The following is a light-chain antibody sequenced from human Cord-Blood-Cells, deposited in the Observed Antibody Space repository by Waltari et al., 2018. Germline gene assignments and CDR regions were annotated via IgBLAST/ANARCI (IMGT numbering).Light chain of an antibody. V-gene: IGLV2-23*03. J-gene: IGLJ2*01. Sequence: QPALTQPASVSGSPGQSITISCTATRSAVGRYNLVSWYQQHPGKAPKLMIYEGSKRPSGVSNRFSGSKSGNTASLTISGLQAEDEADYYCCSYAGSSTFVVFGGGIKLTVL. CDR3: CSYAGSSTFVV. CDR2: EGS. CDR1: RSAVGRYNL.